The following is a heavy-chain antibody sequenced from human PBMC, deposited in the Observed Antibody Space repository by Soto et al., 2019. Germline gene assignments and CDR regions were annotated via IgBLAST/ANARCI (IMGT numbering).Heavy chain of an antibody. Sequence: PSETLSLACTVSGGSISSSRYDWGWIRQPPGKGLEWIGSIYYSGTTYYNPSLKSRVTIFVDTPRNQFSLKLSSVAAADMAVYYCARQSRVSVAVAGYFDYWGQGTLVTVSS. CDR3: ARQSRVSVAVAGYFDY. J-gene: IGHJ4*02. CDR1: GGSISSSRYD. CDR2: IYYSGTT. V-gene: IGHV4-39*01. D-gene: IGHD6-19*01.